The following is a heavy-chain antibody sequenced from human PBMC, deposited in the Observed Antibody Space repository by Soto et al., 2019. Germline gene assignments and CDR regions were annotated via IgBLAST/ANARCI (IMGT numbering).Heavy chain of an antibody. CDR3: AKGGSFGAIFDS. CDR2: ISTVGHST. D-gene: IGHD3-10*01. Sequence: EVQLLDSGGGLVQPGGSLRLSCAASGFTFIDYAMSWVRQAPGKGLEWVATISTVGHSTFSADSVTGRFPISRDNSKNTLYLQMNSLRVEGTAVYFRAKGGSFGAIFDSWGRGALVPVSS. V-gene: IGHV3-23*01. CDR1: GFTFIDYA. J-gene: IGHJ5*01.